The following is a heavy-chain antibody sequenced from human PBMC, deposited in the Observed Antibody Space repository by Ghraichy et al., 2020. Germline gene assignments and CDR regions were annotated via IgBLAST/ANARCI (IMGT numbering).Heavy chain of an antibody. CDR2: VSNTGTT. V-gene: IGHV4-39*01. Sequence: SETLSLTCLVSGGSIRDINSSWGTTYYWAWIRQSPGKGLEWIATVSNTGTTYYNPSLKSRVTISVDTSKNPFSLKVKSMSAADTALYYCARLRGGDSRGYYYDFDTWGQGTLVTVSS. CDR1: GGSIRDINSSWGTTYY. CDR3: ARLRGGDSRGYYYDFDT. J-gene: IGHJ4*02. D-gene: IGHD3-22*01.